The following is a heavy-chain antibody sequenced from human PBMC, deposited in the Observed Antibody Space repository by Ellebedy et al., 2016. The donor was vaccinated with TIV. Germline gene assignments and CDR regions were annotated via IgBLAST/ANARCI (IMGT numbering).Heavy chain of an antibody. CDR2: IYHSGST. Sequence: MPSETLSLTCAVSGGSISSSNWWSWVRQPPGKGLEWIGEIYHSGSTNYNPSLKSRVTISVDTSKNQFSLKLSSVTAADTAVYYCARGTLNYGIDYWGQGTLVTVSS. J-gene: IGHJ4*02. CDR1: GGSISSSNW. V-gene: IGHV4-4*02. D-gene: IGHD4-17*01. CDR3: ARGTLNYGIDY.